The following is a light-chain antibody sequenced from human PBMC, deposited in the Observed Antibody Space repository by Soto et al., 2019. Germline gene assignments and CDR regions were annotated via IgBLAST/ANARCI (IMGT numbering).Light chain of an antibody. V-gene: IGKV3-20*01. Sequence: EFVLTQSPGTLSLSPGERVSISCRASHSFSSNYLAWYQQKPGQAPRLLIYGASNRVIGIPDRFSGSGSETDLTLTINRLEPEDFAVYYCQQYGGSPTFGQGTKLEIK. CDR2: GAS. CDR1: HSFSSNY. CDR3: QQYGGSPT. J-gene: IGKJ2*01.